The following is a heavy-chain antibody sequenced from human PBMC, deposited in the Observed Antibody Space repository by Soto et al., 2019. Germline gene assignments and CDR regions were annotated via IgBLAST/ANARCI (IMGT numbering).Heavy chain of an antibody. D-gene: IGHD1-1*01. CDR1: GLTISGKKY. Sequence: DVQLVESGGGLIQPGESLRLSCAAFGLTISGKKYVAWVRQAPGKGLEWVAGLYDVDGSFYADSVRGRFTTSSDSSKTTVYLQMNHLRPDDTAVYYCATWHELEHAYDVWGQGTTVTVSS. CDR2: LYDVDGS. CDR3: ATWHELEHAYDV. J-gene: IGHJ3*01. V-gene: IGHV3-53*01.